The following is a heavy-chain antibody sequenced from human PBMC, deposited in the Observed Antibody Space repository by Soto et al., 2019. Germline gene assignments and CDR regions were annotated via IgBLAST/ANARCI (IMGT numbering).Heavy chain of an antibody. CDR1: GFTFSDYY. CDR3: ARDLSPYSDYYDESTSETWFDP. Sequence: QVQLVASGGGLVQPGGSLRLSCAASGFTFSDYYMSWLRQPPGKGLEWVSYISKSGSIIHFADSVKGRFAISRDNAKNPLYLQMSSLRAEDTALYYCARDLSPYSDYYDESTSETWFDPWGQGTLVTVSS. CDR2: ISKSGSII. J-gene: IGHJ5*02. D-gene: IGHD3-16*01. V-gene: IGHV3-11*01.